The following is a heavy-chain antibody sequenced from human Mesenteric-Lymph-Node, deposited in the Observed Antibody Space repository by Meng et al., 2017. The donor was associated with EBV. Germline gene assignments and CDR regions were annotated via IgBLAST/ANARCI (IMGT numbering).Heavy chain of an antibody. CDR2: INPNSGDT. Sequence: QVQLVQLGAEVKKPGASVKVSCKASGYTFTGYYLHWVRQAPGQGLEWMGWINPNSGDTNYAQKFQGWVTMTRDTSINTAYMELSSLRSDATAVYYCATLPAASTPHFSAWGQGTLVTVSS. CDR3: ATLPAASTPHFSA. J-gene: IGHJ4*02. CDR1: GYTFTGYY. V-gene: IGHV1-2*04. D-gene: IGHD2-2*01.